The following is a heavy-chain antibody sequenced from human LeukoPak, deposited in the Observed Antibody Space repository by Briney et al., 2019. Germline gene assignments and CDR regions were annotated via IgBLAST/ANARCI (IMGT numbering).Heavy chain of an antibody. CDR3: VRDGGVSGYDLLDY. V-gene: IGHV3-7*01. J-gene: IGHJ4*02. CDR2: VNQDGSEA. CDR1: GFTFSDYY. D-gene: IGHD5-12*01. Sequence: GGSLRLSCAASGFTFSDYYMSWIRQAPGKGLEWVAQVNQDGSEAHYADSVKARFTISRDNAKSSVSLQMNSLRAEDTAVYYCVRDGGVSGYDLLDYWGQGTLVTVSS.